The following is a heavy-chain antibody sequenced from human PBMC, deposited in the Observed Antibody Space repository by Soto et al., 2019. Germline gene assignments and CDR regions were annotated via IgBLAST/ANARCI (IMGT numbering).Heavy chain of an antibody. CDR2: IKQDGSEK. CDR3: ARDLGRTAAGYYYYYAMDV. Sequence: GGSLRLSCAASGFTFSNYWMNWVRQAPGKGLERVANIKQDGSEKYFVDSVKGRFTISRDNAKSSLYLQMNSLRAEDTAVYYCARDLGRTAAGYYYYYAMDVWGQGTTVTVSS. J-gene: IGHJ6*02. CDR1: GFTFSNYW. D-gene: IGHD2-2*01. V-gene: IGHV3-7*01.